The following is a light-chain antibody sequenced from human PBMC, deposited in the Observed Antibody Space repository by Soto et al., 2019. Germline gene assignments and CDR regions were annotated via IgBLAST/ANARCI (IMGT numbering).Light chain of an antibody. CDR2: AAS. CDR3: QHYFNFPLP. Sequence: DVQLTQSPSSLSASVGDRVTITCQASQDISTDLTWYQQEPGKAPKVLVYAASKLETGVPSRFSGSGSETHSTLTINSLRPEEFATYYCQHYFNFPLPFCPGAKVHV. J-gene: IGKJ3*01. CDR1: QDISTD. V-gene: IGKV1-33*01.